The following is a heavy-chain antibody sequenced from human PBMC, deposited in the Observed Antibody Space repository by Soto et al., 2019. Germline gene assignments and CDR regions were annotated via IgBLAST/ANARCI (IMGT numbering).Heavy chain of an antibody. D-gene: IGHD5-12*01. CDR3: ARAQIGYDSLDMDV. V-gene: IGHV4-61*01. J-gene: IGHJ6*02. CDR2: ISDTGSG. CDR1: GGSVISGSYY. Sequence: QVQLQESGPGLVKPSETLSLTCTVSGGSVISGSYYWSWIRQPPGKGLEWVGCISDTGSGDYNPPLNSRVTISVHTSKRQFSLRLNSVTAADTAVYYCARAQIGYDSLDMDVCGQGTTVTVSS.